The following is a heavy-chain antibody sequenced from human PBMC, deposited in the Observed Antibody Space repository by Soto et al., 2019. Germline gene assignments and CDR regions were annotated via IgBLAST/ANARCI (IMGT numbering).Heavy chain of an antibody. Sequence: ASVKVSCKASGYTFTSYYINWVRQATGQWLEWMGWMNPNSGSTGYAHKFQGRVTMTRNTSISTAYMELSSLRSEDTAVYYCARRMGNLEWLSSYYYYHGMEVWGQGTTVSVSS. CDR1: GYTFTSYY. D-gene: IGHD3-3*01. CDR2: MNPNSGST. V-gene: IGHV1-8*01. CDR3: ARRMGNLEWLSSYYYYHGMEV. J-gene: IGHJ6*02.